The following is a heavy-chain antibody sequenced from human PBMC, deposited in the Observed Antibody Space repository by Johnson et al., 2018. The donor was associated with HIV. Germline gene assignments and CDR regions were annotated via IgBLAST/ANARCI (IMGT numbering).Heavy chain of an antibody. CDR2: IWYDGSNK. V-gene: IGHV3-33*06. D-gene: IGHD3-22*01. Sequence: QMLLVESGGGVVQPGRSLRLSCAASGFTFSSYGMHWVRQAPGKGLEWVAVIWYDGSNKYYADSVKGRFTISRDNSKNTLYLQMNSLRAEDTAVYYCAKDLQDYYDSSGHDAFDIWGQGTMVTVSS. J-gene: IGHJ3*02. CDR1: GFTFSSYG. CDR3: AKDLQDYYDSSGHDAFDI.